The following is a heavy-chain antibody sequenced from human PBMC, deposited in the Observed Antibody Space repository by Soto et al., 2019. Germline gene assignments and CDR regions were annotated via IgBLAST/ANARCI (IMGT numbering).Heavy chain of an antibody. Sequence: GGSLRLSCAASGFTFSSYAMSWVRQAPGKGLEWVSAISGSGGSTYYADSVKGRFTISRDNSKNTLYLQMNSLRAEDMAVYYCVWFGELPAFDIWGQGTMVTVSS. V-gene: IGHV3-23*01. CDR2: ISGSGGST. CDR3: VWFGELPAFDI. D-gene: IGHD3-10*01. CDR1: GFTFSSYA. J-gene: IGHJ3*02.